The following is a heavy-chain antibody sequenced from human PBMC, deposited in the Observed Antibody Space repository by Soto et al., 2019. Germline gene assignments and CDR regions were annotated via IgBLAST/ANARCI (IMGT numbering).Heavy chain of an antibody. CDR3: ARDKGYGFGWSSSSGMDV. J-gene: IGHJ6*02. CDR1: GYTVTNFG. CDR2: ISGYNGNT. D-gene: IGHD5-18*01. V-gene: IGHV1-18*01. Sequence: ASVKVSCKPSGYTVTNFGLSWVRQAPGQGLEWMGWISGYNGNTNYAQKFQGRVTMTTDTSTSAAYMELRSLTSDDTAVYYCARDKGYGFGWSSSSGMDVWGQGTTVTVSS.